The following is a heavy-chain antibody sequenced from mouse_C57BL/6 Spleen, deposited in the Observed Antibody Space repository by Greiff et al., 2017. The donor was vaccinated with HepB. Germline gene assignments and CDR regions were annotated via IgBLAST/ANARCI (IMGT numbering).Heavy chain of an antibody. D-gene: IGHD1-1*01. Sequence: QVQLKESGAELVKPGASVKLSCKASGYTFTSYWMHWVKQRPGQGLEWIGMIHPHSGSTNYNEKFKSKATLTVDKSSSTAYMQLSSLTSEDSAVYYCARRGDGSSYPYYYAMDYWGQGTSVTVSS. V-gene: IGHV1-64*01. CDR3: ARRGDGSSYPYYYAMDY. CDR1: GYTFTSYW. J-gene: IGHJ4*01. CDR2: IHPHSGST.